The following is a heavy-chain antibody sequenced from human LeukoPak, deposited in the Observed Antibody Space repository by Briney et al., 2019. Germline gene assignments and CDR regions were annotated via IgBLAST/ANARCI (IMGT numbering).Heavy chain of an antibody. CDR2: INHSGST. D-gene: IGHD3-3*01. J-gene: IGHJ3*02. CDR3: ARDLGFLEPDAFDI. CDR1: GGSFSGYY. V-gene: IGHV4-34*01. Sequence: PSETLSLTCAVYGGSFSGYYWSWIRQPPGKGLEWIGEINHSGSTNYNPSLKSRVTISVDTSKNQFSLKLSSVTAADTAVYYCARDLGFLEPDAFDIWGQGTMVTVSS.